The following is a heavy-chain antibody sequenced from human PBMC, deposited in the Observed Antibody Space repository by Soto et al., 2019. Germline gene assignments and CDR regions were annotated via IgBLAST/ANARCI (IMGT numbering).Heavy chain of an antibody. V-gene: IGHV4-4*07. Sequence: QVQLQESGPGLVKPSETLSLSCTVSNGSLSNSYWNWIRQPAGKRLEWIGRIYTSGSTTYNPSLRSRVTMSVHTSKNLSSLKLNSVTAADPAVYNWGRTGHKENWFNPWGQGTLVTVSS. CDR3: GRTGHKENWFNP. J-gene: IGHJ5*02. CDR1: NGSLSNSY. CDR2: IYTSGST. D-gene: IGHD1-1*01.